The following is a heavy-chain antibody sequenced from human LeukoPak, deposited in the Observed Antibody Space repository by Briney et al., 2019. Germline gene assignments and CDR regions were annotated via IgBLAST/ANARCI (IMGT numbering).Heavy chain of an antibody. D-gene: IGHD3-22*01. CDR1: GYSFTSYW. CDR2: IYPGDSDT. Sequence: GESLKISCKGSGYSFTSYWIGWVRQMPGKGLEGMGIIYPGDSDTRYSPSFQGQVTISADKSISTAYLQWSSLKASDTAMYYCASRALHYYDSSGYLPFDIWGQGTMVTVSS. V-gene: IGHV5-51*01. CDR3: ASRALHYYDSSGYLPFDI. J-gene: IGHJ3*02.